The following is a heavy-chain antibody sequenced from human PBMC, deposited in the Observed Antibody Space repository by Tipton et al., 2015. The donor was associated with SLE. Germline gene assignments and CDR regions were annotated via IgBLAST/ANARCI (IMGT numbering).Heavy chain of an antibody. J-gene: IGHJ6*02. Sequence: QVQLVQSGAEVKKPGASVKVSCKASRYTFTGYYMHWVRQAPGQGLEWMGWINPNSGGTNYAQKFQGRVTMTRDTSISTAYMELSRLRSDDTAVYYCARELRGSGWYSGDYYYGMDVWGQGTTVTVSS. CDR1: RYTFTGYY. CDR3: ARELRGSGWYSGDYYYGMDV. V-gene: IGHV1-2*02. D-gene: IGHD6-19*01. CDR2: INPNSGGT.